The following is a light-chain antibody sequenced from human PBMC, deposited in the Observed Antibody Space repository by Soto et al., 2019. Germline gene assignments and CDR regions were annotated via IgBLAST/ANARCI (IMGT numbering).Light chain of an antibody. V-gene: IGKV1-5*01. Sequence: DIQMTQSPSTLSASVGARAPITCRASQSISSWLAWYQQKPGKAPKLLIYDASSLESGVPSRFSGSGSGTEFTLTISSLQPDDFATYYCQQYNSYPITFGQGTRLEIK. J-gene: IGKJ5*01. CDR1: QSISSW. CDR2: DAS. CDR3: QQYNSYPIT.